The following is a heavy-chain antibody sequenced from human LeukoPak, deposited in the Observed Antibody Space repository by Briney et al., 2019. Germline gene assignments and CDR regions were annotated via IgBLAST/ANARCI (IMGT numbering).Heavy chain of an antibody. CDR2: ISGSGGST. CDR1: GFTFSSYA. Sequence: QPGGSLRLSCAASGFTFSSYAMSWVRQAPGQGLEWVSAISGSGGSTYYADSVKGRFTISRDNSKNTLYLQMNSLRAEDTAVYYCARYTSLRFLEWMGDRFDYWGQGTLVTVSS. CDR3: ARYTSLRFLEWMGDRFDY. J-gene: IGHJ4*02. D-gene: IGHD3-3*01. V-gene: IGHV3-23*01.